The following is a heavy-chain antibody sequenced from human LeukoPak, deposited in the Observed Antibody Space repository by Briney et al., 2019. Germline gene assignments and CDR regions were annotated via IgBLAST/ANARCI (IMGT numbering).Heavy chain of an antibody. V-gene: IGHV3-30*03. D-gene: IGHD4-17*01. J-gene: IGHJ5*02. CDR1: AFTFSSYG. CDR3: ARRPTVTTPLTA. CDR2: ISDDGTTQ. Sequence: GGSLRLSCEASAFTFSSYGMHWVRQTPGKGLQWVAFISDDGTTQYYADSVKGRCTISRDNSKNTVFLQMNSLRAEDTAVYYCARRPTVTTPLTAWGQGTLVTVSS.